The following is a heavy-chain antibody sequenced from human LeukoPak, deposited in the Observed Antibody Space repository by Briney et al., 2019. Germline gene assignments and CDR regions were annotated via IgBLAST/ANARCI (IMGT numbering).Heavy chain of an antibody. Sequence: PSETPSLTCFVSGSSISSYYWSWIRQPPGKGLEWIGYIYYRGNANYNPSLKSRVTISLDTSKNQFSLRLSSVTAADTAVYHCARGIYDRSGFSYYYYHMDVWGKGTTVTVSS. CDR2: IYYRGNA. CDR3: ARGIYDRSGFSYYYYHMDV. CDR1: GSSISSYY. J-gene: IGHJ6*03. V-gene: IGHV4-59*01. D-gene: IGHD3-22*01.